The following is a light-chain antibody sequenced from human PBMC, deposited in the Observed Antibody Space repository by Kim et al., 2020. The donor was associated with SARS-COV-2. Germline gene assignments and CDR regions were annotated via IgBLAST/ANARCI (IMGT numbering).Light chain of an antibody. V-gene: IGLV2-14*04. CDR3: SSYTSSTTVV. CDR1: SSDVGGYNS. J-gene: IGLJ2*01. CDR2: DVS. Sequence: QSITLSCTGTSSDVGGYNSVSWFQQHPGTAPKLMIYDVSNRPSGISNRFFGSKSGNTASLTISGLQAEDEADYYCSSYTSSTTVVFGGGTQLTVL.